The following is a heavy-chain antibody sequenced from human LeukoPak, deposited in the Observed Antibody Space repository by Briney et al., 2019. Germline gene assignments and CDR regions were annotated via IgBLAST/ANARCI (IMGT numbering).Heavy chain of an antibody. CDR1: GYSISSSYF. CDR2: ISSSGSTI. V-gene: IGHV3-11*04. J-gene: IGHJ6*04. Sequence: LSLTCTVSGYSISSSYFWGWIRQPPGKGLEWVSYISSSGSTIYYADSVKGRFTISRDNAKNSLYLQMNSLRAEDTAVYYCAELGITMIGGVRGKGTTVTISS. D-gene: IGHD3-10*02. CDR3: AELGITMIGGV.